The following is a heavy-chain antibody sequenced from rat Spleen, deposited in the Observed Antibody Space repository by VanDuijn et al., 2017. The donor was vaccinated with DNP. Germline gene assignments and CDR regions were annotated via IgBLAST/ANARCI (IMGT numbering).Heavy chain of an antibody. CDR1: GHSITSSYR. CDR2: INKAGSA. Sequence: EVQLQESGPGLVKPSQSLSLTCSVTGHSITSSYRWNWIRKFPGDKLEWLGYINKAGSANYNPSLKSRISITRDTSKNQFFLQVNSVTTEDTATYYCARSYYDGSYYYGNWGRGVMVTVSS. D-gene: IGHD1-12*02. J-gene: IGHJ2*01. V-gene: IGHV3-3*01. CDR3: ARSYYDGSYYYGN.